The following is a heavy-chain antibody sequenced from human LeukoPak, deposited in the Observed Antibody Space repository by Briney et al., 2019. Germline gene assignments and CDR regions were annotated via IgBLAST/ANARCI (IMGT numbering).Heavy chain of an antibody. D-gene: IGHD2-2*01. Sequence: GGSLRLSCAASGFTFSTYAMSRVRQAPGKGLQWVSAISGSGGVTYYADSVKGRFTISRDNSKNTLYLQMNSLRAEDTAVYYCARQVDVGCSSTSCYGHGAFDIWGQGTVVTVSS. J-gene: IGHJ3*02. CDR2: ISGSGGVT. CDR1: GFTFSTYA. V-gene: IGHV3-23*01. CDR3: ARQVDVGCSSTSCYGHGAFDI.